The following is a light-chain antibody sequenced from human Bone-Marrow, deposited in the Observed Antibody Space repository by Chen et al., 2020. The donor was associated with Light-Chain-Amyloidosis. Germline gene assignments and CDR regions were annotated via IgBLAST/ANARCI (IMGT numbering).Light chain of an antibody. CDR1: SSDVGGDNH. J-gene: IGLJ1*01. CDR2: EVT. Sequence: QSALTQPASVSGSPGQSITISSTGTSSDVGGDNHVSWYQQHPDKAPKLMIYEVTNLPSWVPDRFSGSKSDNTASLTISGLQTEDEADYFCSSYTITNTLVFGSGTRVTVL. V-gene: IGLV2-14*01. CDR3: SSYTITNTLV.